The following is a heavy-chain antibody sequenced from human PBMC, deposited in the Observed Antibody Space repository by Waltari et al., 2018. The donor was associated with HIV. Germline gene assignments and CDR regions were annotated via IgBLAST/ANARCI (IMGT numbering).Heavy chain of an antibody. V-gene: IGHV4-59*08. CDR1: GGSIDYYY. CDR3: ARQGCTSTSCQRRGGMDV. J-gene: IGHJ6*02. D-gene: IGHD2-2*01. Sequence: QVQLQESGPGLVKPSETLSLTCTVSGGSIDYYYWSWIRQHPGKGREWIGYIYYSGSTNYNPSLKSRFTMSVDTSKNQFSLNLSSVTAADTAVYYCARQGCTSTSCQRRGGMDVWGQGTSVSVSS. CDR2: IYYSGST.